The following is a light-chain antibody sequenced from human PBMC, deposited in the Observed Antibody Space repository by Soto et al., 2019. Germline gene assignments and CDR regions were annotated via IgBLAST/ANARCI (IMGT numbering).Light chain of an antibody. CDR3: SSYTSSNTYV. CDR1: SSDVGSYNR. J-gene: IGLJ1*01. CDR2: EVS. V-gene: IGLV2-18*02. Sequence: QSVLTQPPSVSGSPGQSVAISCTGTSSDVGSYNRVSWYQQPPGTAPKVMIYEVSNRPSGVPDRFSGSKSGNTASLTISGLQAEEEADYYCSSYTSSNTYVFGTGTKVTVL.